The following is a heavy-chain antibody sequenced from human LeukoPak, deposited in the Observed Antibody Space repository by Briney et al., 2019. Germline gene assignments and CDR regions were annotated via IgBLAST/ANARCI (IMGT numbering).Heavy chain of an antibody. Sequence: SETLSLTCTASGGSITTNYWSWIRQPPGKGLEWIGYISHTDSTNDNPSLKGRVTISKDTSKNKFSLKVTSVTPADTAVYYCARAGSVAASPIDYWGQGTLVIVSS. CDR1: GGSITTNY. V-gene: IGHV4-59*01. D-gene: IGHD2-15*01. CDR2: ISHTDST. J-gene: IGHJ4*02. CDR3: ARAGSVAASPIDY.